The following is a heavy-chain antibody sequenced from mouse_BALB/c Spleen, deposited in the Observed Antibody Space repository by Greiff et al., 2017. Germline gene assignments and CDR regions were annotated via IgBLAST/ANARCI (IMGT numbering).Heavy chain of an antibody. CDR1: GDSITSGY. CDR2: ISYSGST. D-gene: IGHD2-10*02. Sequence: EVQLQQSGPSLVKPSQTLSLTCSVTGDSITSGYWNWIRKFPGNKLEYMGYISYSGSTYYNPSLKSRISITRDTSKNQYYLQLNSVTTEDTATYYCARGGGYGNYVDYWGQGTTLTVSS. V-gene: IGHV3-8*02. J-gene: IGHJ2*01. CDR3: ARGGGYGNYVDY.